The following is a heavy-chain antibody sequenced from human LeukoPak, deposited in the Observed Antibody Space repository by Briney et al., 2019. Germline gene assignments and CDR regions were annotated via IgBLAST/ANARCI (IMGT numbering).Heavy chain of an antibody. CDR1: GGSFSGYY. Sequence: PSETLSLTCAVYGGSFSGYYWSWIRQPPGKGLEWIGEINHSGSTNYNPSLKSRVTISVDTSKNQFSLKLSSVTAADTAVYYCARGLGYYDFWSGYLNWFDPWGQGTLVTVSS. CDR3: ARGLGYYDFWSGYLNWFDP. V-gene: IGHV4-34*01. J-gene: IGHJ5*02. CDR2: INHSGST. D-gene: IGHD3-3*01.